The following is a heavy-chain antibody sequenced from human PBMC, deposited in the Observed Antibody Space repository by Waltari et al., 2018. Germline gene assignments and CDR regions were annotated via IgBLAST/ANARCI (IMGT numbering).Heavy chain of an antibody. J-gene: IGHJ4*02. D-gene: IGHD6-6*01. CDR2: IYYNGNT. Sequence: QLQLQESGPGLVKPSGTLSLTCTVSGDSISNDNYHWAWVRQPPGKGLEWIGSIYYNGNTYYSPSLKSRVTISVDTSKNQFSLRLSSVTAADTAVYYCTTEYSSSSAYWGQGTLVTVSS. CDR3: TTEYSSSSAY. CDR1: GDSISNDNYH. V-gene: IGHV4-39*02.